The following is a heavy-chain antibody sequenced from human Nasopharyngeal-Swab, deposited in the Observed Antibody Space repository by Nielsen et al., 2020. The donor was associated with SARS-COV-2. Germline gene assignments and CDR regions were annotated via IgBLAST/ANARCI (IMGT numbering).Heavy chain of an antibody. V-gene: IGHV3-23*01. CDR3: AKDRDSGDDSDDYYHYYGMDV. CDR1: GFTFRSYA. CDR2: ISGSDHTT. Sequence: ESLKISCEASGFTFRSYAISWVRQAPGKGLEWVSVISGSDHTTYYADSVKGRFTISRDNSKYTVSLQMNSLRVEDTAMYYCAKDRDSGDDSDDYYHYYGMDVWGQGTTVTVSS. D-gene: IGHD5-12*01. J-gene: IGHJ6*02.